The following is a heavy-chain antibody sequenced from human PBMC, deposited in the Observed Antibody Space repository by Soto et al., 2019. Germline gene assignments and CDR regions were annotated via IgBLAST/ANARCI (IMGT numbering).Heavy chain of an antibody. CDR2: IKSKTDGGTT. D-gene: IGHD5-12*01. CDR1: GFTFSNAG. J-gene: IGHJ6*02. CDR3: TTHIVATGYYSYYGMDV. Sequence: PGGSLRLSCAASGFTFSNAGMNWVRQAPGKGLEWVGRIKSKTDGGTTDYAAPVKGRFTISRDDSKNTLYLQMNSLKTEDTAVYYCTTHIVATGYYSYYGMDVWGQGTTVTVSS. V-gene: IGHV3-15*07.